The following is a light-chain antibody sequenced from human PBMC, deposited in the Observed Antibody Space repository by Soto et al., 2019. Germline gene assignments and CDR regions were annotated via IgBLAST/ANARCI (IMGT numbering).Light chain of an antibody. J-gene: IGKJ4*01. CDR2: KAS. CDR1: QRISSW. Sequence: DIQMTQSPSTLSASVGDRVTITCRASQRISSWLGWYQQKTGKAPKPLIYKASSLESGVPSRFIGSGSGTEFTFTISSLQPDDFATYYCQQYNSYPLTFGGGTKVEIK. CDR3: QQYNSYPLT. V-gene: IGKV1-5*03.